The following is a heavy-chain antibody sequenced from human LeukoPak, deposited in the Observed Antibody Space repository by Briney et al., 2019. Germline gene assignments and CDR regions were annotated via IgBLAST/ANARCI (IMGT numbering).Heavy chain of an antibody. CDR3: ARGLGRLLGWSQYNWFDP. Sequence: SETLSLTCAVYGGSFSGYYWSWIRQPPGKGLEWIGEINHSGSTNYNPSLKSRVTISVDTSKNRFSLKLSSVTAADTAVYYCARGLGRLLGWSQYNWFDPWGQGTLVTVSS. CDR2: INHSGST. D-gene: IGHD3-3*01. V-gene: IGHV4-34*01. CDR1: GGSFSGYY. J-gene: IGHJ5*02.